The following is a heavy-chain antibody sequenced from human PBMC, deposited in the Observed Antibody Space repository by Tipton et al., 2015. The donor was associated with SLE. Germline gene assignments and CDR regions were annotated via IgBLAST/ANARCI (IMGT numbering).Heavy chain of an antibody. CDR1: GASTNTKY. CDR2: PNRNEGT. D-gene: IGHD7-27*01. J-gene: IGHJ3*02. V-gene: IGHV4-59*12. Sequence: TLSLTCTVSGASTNTKYWTWIRQSPGKGLEWIGYPNRNEGTKIKSSLERRVTISLDTSKTQFFLRLSSVTAADTAVYFCARGPNWGLDDAFDIWGQGTMVSVSS. CDR3: ARGPNWGLDDAFDI.